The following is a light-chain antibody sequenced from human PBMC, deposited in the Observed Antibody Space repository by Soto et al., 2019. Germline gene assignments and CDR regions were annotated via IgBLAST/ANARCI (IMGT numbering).Light chain of an antibody. CDR2: GAS. CDR3: QQYGTLPPT. CDR1: QTVSNTY. Sequence: IVLTQSPATLSLSPGERATLSCRASQTVSNTYLAWYQQKNGQAPRILIYGASNRATGILDRFSGSGSGTDFTLTISRLEPEDFAVYYCQQYGTLPPTFGGGTKVEIK. J-gene: IGKJ4*01. V-gene: IGKV3-20*01.